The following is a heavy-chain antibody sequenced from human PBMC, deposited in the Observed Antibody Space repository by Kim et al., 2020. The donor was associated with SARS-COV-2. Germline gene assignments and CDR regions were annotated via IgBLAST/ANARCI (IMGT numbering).Heavy chain of an antibody. D-gene: IGHD2-2*01. CDR1: GGSISSSSYY. CDR3: ARERVVPAANWFVP. J-gene: IGHJ5*02. Sequence: SETLSLTCTVSGGSISSSSYYWGWIRQHPGKGLEWIGSINYSGSTYYNPSLKSRVTISVDTTKNQFSLKLISVTAADTAVYYCARERVVPAANWFVPCG. CDR2: INYSGST. V-gene: IGHV4-39*02.